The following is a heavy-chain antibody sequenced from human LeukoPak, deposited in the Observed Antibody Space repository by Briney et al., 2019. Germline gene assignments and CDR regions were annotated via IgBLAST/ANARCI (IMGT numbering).Heavy chain of an antibody. Sequence: GGSLRLSCAASGFTVSSNYMSWVRQVPGKGLQWVSSISGSGANTYNADSVKGRFTISRDNSKTTLYVQMNSLRAEDTAVYYCAREGTGTIDYWGQGTLVTVSS. CDR3: AREGTGTIDY. CDR1: GFTVSSNY. V-gene: IGHV3-23*01. J-gene: IGHJ4*02. D-gene: IGHD1-1*01. CDR2: ISGSGANT.